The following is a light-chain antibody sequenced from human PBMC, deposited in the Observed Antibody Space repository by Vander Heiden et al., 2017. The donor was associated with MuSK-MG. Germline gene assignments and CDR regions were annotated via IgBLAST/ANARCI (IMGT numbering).Light chain of an antibody. V-gene: IGKV4-1*01. CDR3: QQDDSSPCT. CDR2: WAS. CDR1: QSVLSSSNNKNY. Sequence: DIVMTQPPGSLAVSLGERATINCKSSQSVLSSSNNKNYLAWYQQKPGQPPKLLIYWASTRESGVPDRFRGSGSGTDFTLTISSLQAEDVAVYYCQQDDSSPCTFGQGTKLEIK. J-gene: IGKJ2*02.